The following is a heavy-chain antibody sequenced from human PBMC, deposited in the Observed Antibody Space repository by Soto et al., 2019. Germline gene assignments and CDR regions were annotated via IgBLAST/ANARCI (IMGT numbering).Heavy chain of an antibody. CDR2: IYYTGST. CDR3: AREGQPDVFDI. D-gene: IGHD2-2*01. Sequence: SETLSLTCTVSGGSISSYYWSWIRQPPGKGLEWIGYIYYTGSTNYNPSLKSRVTISVDTSKNQFSLRLSSVTAADTAVYFCAREGQPDVFDIWGQGTMVTVSS. J-gene: IGHJ3*02. V-gene: IGHV4-59*01. CDR1: GGSISSYY.